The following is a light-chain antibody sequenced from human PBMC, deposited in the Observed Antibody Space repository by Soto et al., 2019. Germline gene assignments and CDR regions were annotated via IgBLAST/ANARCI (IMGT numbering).Light chain of an antibody. CDR1: QSVVGN. J-gene: IGKJ3*01. Sequence: EIVMTQSPATLSVSPGERATLSCRASQSVVGNLAWYQQKPGQAPRLLIYGASTRATGIPARFSGGGSGTEVTLTISSLQSEDFAVYYCQQYNKWPPTFGPGTKVDIK. V-gene: IGKV3-15*01. CDR3: QQYNKWPPT. CDR2: GAS.